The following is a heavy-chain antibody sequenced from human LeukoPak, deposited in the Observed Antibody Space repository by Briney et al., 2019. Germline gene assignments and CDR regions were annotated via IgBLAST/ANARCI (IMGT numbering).Heavy chain of an antibody. Sequence: GASVKVSCKSSGYTFTHYCITWVRQAPGQGLEWMGWISGYNGHTDYAQKLQGRVTMTTDTSTSTAYMELRSLRSDDTAVYCCAREEEAVRHDYWGQGTLVTVSS. CDR2: ISGYNGHT. D-gene: IGHD3-10*01. V-gene: IGHV1-18*01. CDR3: AREEEAVRHDY. CDR1: GYTFTHYC. J-gene: IGHJ4*02.